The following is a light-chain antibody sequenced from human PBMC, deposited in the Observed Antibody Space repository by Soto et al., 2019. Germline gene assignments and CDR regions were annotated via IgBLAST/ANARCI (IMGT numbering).Light chain of an antibody. CDR1: QRVSRD. CDR2: DTS. Sequence: EIFLTQSQAALSVSPGDRVTLSCRASQRVSRDLAWYQQKPGQAPRLLIYDTSTRATGVPARFSGSGSGTEFTLTISDLQSEDFAVYYCQQYNQWPPLTFGGGTKVDIK. J-gene: IGKJ4*01. V-gene: IGKV3D-15*01. CDR3: QQYNQWPPLT.